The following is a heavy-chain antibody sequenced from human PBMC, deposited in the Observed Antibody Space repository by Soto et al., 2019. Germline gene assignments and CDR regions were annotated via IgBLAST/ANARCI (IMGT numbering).Heavy chain of an antibody. V-gene: IGHV3-11*01. CDR2: ISSSGSTI. J-gene: IGHJ4*02. Sequence: QVQLVESGGGLVQPGGSLRLSCAASGFTFSDYYMSWIRQAPGKGLEWVSYISSSGSTIYYADSVKGRFTISRDNAKNSLYLQMNSLRAEDTAVYYCARDTTYDSSGYYYGHIDYWGQGTLVTVSS. D-gene: IGHD3-22*01. CDR1: GFTFSDYY. CDR3: ARDTTYDSSGYYYGHIDY.